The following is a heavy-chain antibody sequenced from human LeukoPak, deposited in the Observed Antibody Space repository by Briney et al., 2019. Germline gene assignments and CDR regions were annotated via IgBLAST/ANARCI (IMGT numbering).Heavy chain of an antibody. J-gene: IGHJ4*02. CDR2: IIPIFGTA. D-gene: IGHD6-6*01. Sequence: SVKVSCKASGYTFTSYDINWVRQATGQGLEWMGGIIPIFGTANYAQKFQGRVTITADKSTSTAYMELSSLRSEDTAVYYCSRYSSSSGVDYWGQGTLVTVSS. CDR1: GYTFTSYD. CDR3: SRYSSSSGVDY. V-gene: IGHV1-69*06.